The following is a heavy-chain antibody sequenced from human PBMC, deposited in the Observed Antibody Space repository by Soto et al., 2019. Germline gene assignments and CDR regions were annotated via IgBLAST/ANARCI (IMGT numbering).Heavy chain of an antibody. Sequence: SVKVSCKASGGTFSSYAISWVRQAPGQGLEWMGGIIPIFGTANYAQKFQGRVTITADESTSTAYMELSSLRSEDTAVYYCARRLDAADDYYDSSGYSWLDPWGEGTLVIVSS. V-gene: IGHV1-69*13. CDR3: ARRLDAADDYYDSSGYSWLDP. CDR1: GGTFSSYA. J-gene: IGHJ5*02. CDR2: IIPIFGTA. D-gene: IGHD3-22*01.